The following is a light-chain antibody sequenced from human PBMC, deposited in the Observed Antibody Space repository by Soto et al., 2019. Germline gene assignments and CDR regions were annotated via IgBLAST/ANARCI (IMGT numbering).Light chain of an antibody. Sequence: QSALTQPPSAPGSPGQSVTISCTGTSSDVGAYNYVSWYQQHPGKAPKLMISEVSKRPSGVPDRFSGSKSGNTASLTVSGLQAEDEADYYCSSYAGSNSYVFGTGTKVTVL. V-gene: IGLV2-8*01. CDR1: SSDVGAYNY. J-gene: IGLJ1*01. CDR2: EVS. CDR3: SSYAGSNSYV.